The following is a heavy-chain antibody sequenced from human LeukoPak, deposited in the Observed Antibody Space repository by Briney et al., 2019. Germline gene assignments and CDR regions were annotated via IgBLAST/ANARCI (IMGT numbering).Heavy chain of an antibody. J-gene: IGHJ3*02. CDR1: RFTFSNYG. CDR2: IWSDGSNK. D-gene: IGHD6-13*01. CDR3: ASSRDSSTWKNDAFDI. Sequence: GGSLRLSCAASRFTFSNYGMHWVRQAPGKGLEWVAIIWSDGSNKYYADSVKGRFTIPRDNSKNTLYLQMNSLRAEDTAMYYCASSRDSSTWKNDAFDIWGQGTMVTVSS. V-gene: IGHV3-33*01.